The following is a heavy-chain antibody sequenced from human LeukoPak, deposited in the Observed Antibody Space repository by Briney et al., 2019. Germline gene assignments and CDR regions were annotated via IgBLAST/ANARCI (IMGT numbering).Heavy chain of an antibody. J-gene: IGHJ4*02. CDR1: GYTLTELS. Sequence: ASVKVSCKVSGYTLTELSMHWVRQAPGKGLEWMGGFDPEDGETIYAQKFQGRVTMTEDTSTDTAYMELSSLRSEDTAVYYCATSATVTTNPRSGPTYDYWGQGTLVTVSS. CDR2: FDPEDGET. V-gene: IGHV1-24*01. CDR3: ATSATVTTNPRSGPTYDY. D-gene: IGHD4-17*01.